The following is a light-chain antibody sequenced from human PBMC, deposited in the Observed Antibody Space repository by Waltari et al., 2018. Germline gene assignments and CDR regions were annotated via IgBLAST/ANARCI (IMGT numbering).Light chain of an antibody. J-gene: IGLJ2*01. CDR1: KRGNRY. CDR2: KDF. Sequence: SLQLTQSASMSVSPGQTASIPCSGEKRGNRYVYWYQQKTGQSPVLLISKDFNRPSGIPERFSASKSGDTATLIISGTQAVDEAQYYCQAWGSRAAIFGGGTKLTVL. V-gene: IGLV3-1*01. CDR3: QAWGSRAAI.